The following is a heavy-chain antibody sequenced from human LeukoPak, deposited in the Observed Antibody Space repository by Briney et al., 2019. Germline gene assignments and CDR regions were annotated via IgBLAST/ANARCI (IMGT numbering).Heavy chain of an antibody. D-gene: IGHD1-26*01. CDR3: ARSGSYANDAFHI. Sequence: SETLSLTCTVSGGSISSYHWSWIRQPAGKGLEWIGRLYTSGGTNYNPSLKSRVSMSIDTSKSQFSLELNSVTAADTAVYYCARSGSYANDAFHIWGQGTMVTVSS. CDR2: LYTSGGT. J-gene: IGHJ3*02. V-gene: IGHV4-4*07. CDR1: GGSISSYH.